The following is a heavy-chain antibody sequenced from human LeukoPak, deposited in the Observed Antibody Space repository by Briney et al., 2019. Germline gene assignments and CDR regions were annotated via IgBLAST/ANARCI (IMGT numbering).Heavy chain of an antibody. Sequence: SGGSLRLSCAASGFTFSSCAMTWLRQAPGKGVEWVASITGDGTRTYYTDSVKGRFTISRDNSKNTLYLQMNSLRADETAIYYCASRPRADMGPLDYWGQGTLVTVST. CDR2: ITGDGTRT. CDR1: GFTFSSCA. CDR3: ASRPRADMGPLDY. J-gene: IGHJ4*02. V-gene: IGHV3-23*01. D-gene: IGHD1-14*01.